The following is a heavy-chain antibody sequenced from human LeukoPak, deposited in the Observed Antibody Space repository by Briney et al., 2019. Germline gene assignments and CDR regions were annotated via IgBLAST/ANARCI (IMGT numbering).Heavy chain of an antibody. CDR2: ISNAGSNI. V-gene: IGHV3-30-3*01. CDR1: GFTFRLYA. J-gene: IGHJ3*02. CDR3: ARLNNWNDGALDI. Sequence: PGGSLRLSCAVSGFTFRLYAMAWVRQAPGKGLEWVAVISNAGSNIYYADSVKGRFTISRDNSKNTLYLQMNSLKSEDTALYFCARLNNWNDGALDIWGQGTMVPVSS. D-gene: IGHD1-20*01.